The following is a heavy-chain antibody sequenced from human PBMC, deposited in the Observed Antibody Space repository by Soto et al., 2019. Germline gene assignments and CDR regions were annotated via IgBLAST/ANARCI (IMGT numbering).Heavy chain of an antibody. D-gene: IGHD6-19*01. CDR3: ASPTRYSSGWYYFDH. V-gene: IGHV4-59*01. CDR1: GGSISGYY. CDR2: IYYSGTT. J-gene: IGHJ4*02. Sequence: PSETLSLTCTVSGGSISGYYLSWIRQPPGKGLEWIGYIYYSGTTNYNPSLKSRVTISVDTSKNQFSLKLSSVTAADTAVYYCASPTRYSSGWYYFDHWGQGTLVTVSS.